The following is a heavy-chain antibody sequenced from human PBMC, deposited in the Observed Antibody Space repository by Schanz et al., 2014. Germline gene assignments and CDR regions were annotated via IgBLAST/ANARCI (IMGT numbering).Heavy chain of an antibody. CDR2: VYTSGST. CDR3: ARGGARRFPVVPDAIQGLRGHYYYYYLDV. V-gene: IGHV4-61*02. Sequence: QVQLQESGPGLVKPSQTLSLTCSVSGGSISSGSYYWNWIRQPAGKGLEWIGRVYTSGSTNYNPSLKSRPPIPLDPPKTQCPLKLRSVSAADTAVYYCARGGARRFPVVPDAIQGLRGHYYYYYLDVWGKGTTVTVSS. CDR1: GGSISSGSYY. D-gene: IGHD2-2*02. J-gene: IGHJ6*03.